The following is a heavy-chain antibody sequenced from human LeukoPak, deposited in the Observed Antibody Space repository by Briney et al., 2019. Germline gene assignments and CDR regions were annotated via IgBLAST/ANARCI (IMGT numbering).Heavy chain of an antibody. J-gene: IGHJ4*02. CDR3: ARRRGYSYGHGDFVTDY. Sequence: SETLSLTCTVSGVSISSSNSYWGWIRQPPGKGLEWIGSIYYSGNTYYNASLKSQVSISIDTSKNQFSLRLTSVTAADTAVYYCARRRGYSYGHGDFVTDYWGQGTLVTVSS. CDR2: IYYSGNT. D-gene: IGHD5-18*01. V-gene: IGHV4-39*01. CDR1: GVSISSSNSY.